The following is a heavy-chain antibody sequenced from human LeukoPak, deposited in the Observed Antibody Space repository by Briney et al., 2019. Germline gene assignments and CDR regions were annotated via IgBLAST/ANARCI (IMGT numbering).Heavy chain of an antibody. V-gene: IGHV4-34*01. Sequence: PSETLPLTCAVYGGSFSGYYWSWIRQPPGKGLEWIGEINHSGSTNYNPSLKSRVTISVDTSKNQFSLKLSSVTAADTAVYYCARRRLFDYWGQGTLVTVSS. CDR2: INHSGST. D-gene: IGHD5-12*01. CDR3: ARRRLFDY. CDR1: GGSFSGYY. J-gene: IGHJ4*02.